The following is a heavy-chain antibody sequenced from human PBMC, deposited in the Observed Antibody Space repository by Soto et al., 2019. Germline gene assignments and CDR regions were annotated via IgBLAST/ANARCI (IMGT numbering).Heavy chain of an antibody. CDR1: GGSISSYY. D-gene: IGHD2-15*01. Sequence: PSETLSLTCTVSGGSISSYYWSWIRQPPGKGLEWIGYIYYSGSTNYNPSLKSRVTISVDTSKNQFSLKLSSVTAADTAVYYCAGMKDIVVVVAADDAFDIWGQRTMVTVSS. CDR2: IYYSGST. V-gene: IGHV4-59*01. J-gene: IGHJ3*02. CDR3: AGMKDIVVVVAADDAFDI.